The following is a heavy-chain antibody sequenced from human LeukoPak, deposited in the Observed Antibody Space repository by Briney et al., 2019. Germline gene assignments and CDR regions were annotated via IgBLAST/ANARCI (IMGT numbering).Heavy chain of an antibody. CDR2: IYYSGDS. D-gene: IGHD2-15*01. CDR3: ARHPFATPFDY. V-gene: IGHV4-59*08. CDR1: GGSISGFY. J-gene: IGHJ4*02. Sequence: SETLSLTCTVSGGSISGFYWSWIRQPPGKGLEWIGYIYYSGDSNYNPSLKSRVTMSLDTSKNQLSLRLSSVTAADTTVYYCARHPFATPFDYWGRGTLVTVSS.